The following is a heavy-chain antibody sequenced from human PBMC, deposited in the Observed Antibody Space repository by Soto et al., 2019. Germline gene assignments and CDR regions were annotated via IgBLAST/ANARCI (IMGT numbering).Heavy chain of an antibody. Sequence: PGGSLRLSCAASGFTFSSYAMHWVRQAPGKGLEWVAVISYDGSNKYYADSVKGRFTISRDNSKNTLYLQMNSLRAEDTAVYYCADGDYDSSGPPSYWGQGTLVTVSS. D-gene: IGHD3-22*01. CDR2: ISYDGSNK. CDR3: ADGDYDSSGPPSY. V-gene: IGHV3-30-3*01. CDR1: GFTFSSYA. J-gene: IGHJ4*02.